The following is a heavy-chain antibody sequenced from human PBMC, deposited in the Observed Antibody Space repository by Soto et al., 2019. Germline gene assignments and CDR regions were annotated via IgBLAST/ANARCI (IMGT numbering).Heavy chain of an antibody. CDR3: ARDGRYQVNMARGVISGDNYYYGMDV. J-gene: IGHJ6*02. D-gene: IGHD3-10*01. CDR2: ISTYNDNT. CDR1: GYTFTTYG. V-gene: IGHV1-18*04. Sequence: QVQLVQSGAEVKKPGASVKVSCKASGYTFTTYGISWVRQAPGQGLEWMAWISTYNDNTKNAQNLQGRVTLTTDTSTSTAYMELRSLRSDDTAVYYCARDGRYQVNMARGVISGDNYYYGMDVWGQGTTVTVSS.